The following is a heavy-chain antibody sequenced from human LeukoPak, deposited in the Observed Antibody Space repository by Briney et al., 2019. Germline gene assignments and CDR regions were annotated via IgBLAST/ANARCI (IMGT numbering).Heavy chain of an antibody. CDR2: IKQDGSEK. D-gene: IGHD5-12*01. Sequence: GGSLRLSCAASGFTFSSYSMNWVRQAPGKGLEWVANIKQDGSEKYYVDSVKGRFTISRDNAKNSLYLQMNRLRAEDTAVYYCARVSGYHWESFYDYWGQGTLVTVSS. CDR1: GFTFSSYS. CDR3: ARVSGYHWESFYDY. V-gene: IGHV3-7*01. J-gene: IGHJ4*02.